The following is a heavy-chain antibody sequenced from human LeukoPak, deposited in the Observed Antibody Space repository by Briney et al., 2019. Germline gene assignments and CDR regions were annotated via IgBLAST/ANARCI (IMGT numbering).Heavy chain of an antibody. CDR2: INSDGSST. D-gene: IGHD3-10*01. V-gene: IGHV3-74*01. J-gene: IGHJ5*02. CDR3: ARGLDYYGFNWFDP. Sequence: PGGSLRLSWAASGFTFSSYWMHWVRQAPGKGLVWVSRINSDGSSTSYADSVKGRFTISRDNAKNTPYLQMNSLRAEDTAVYYCARGLDYYGFNWFDPWGQGTLVTVSS. CDR1: GFTFSSYW.